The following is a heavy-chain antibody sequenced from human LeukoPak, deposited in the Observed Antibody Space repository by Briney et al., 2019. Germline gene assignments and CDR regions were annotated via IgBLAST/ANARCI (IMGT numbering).Heavy chain of an antibody. CDR2: IYYSGST. V-gene: IGHV4-31*03. Sequence: SETLSLTCTVSGGSISSGGYSWSWIRQHPGKGLEWIGYIYYSGSTYYNPSLKSRVTISVDTSKNQFSLKLSSVTAADTAVYYCARGYYDSSGYYVDYWGQGTLVTVSS. D-gene: IGHD3-22*01. CDR1: GGSISSGGYS. CDR3: ARGYYDSSGYYVDY. J-gene: IGHJ4*02.